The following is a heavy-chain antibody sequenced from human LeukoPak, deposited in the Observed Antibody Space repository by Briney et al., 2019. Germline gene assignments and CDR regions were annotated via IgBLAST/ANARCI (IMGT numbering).Heavy chain of an antibody. CDR3: AELGITMIGGV. Sequence: GGSLRLSCAASGFTFSTYDMNWVRQAPGKGLEWVSFISNSETTMYYADSVKGRFTISRDNAKNSLYLQMNSLRAEDTAVYYCAELGITMIGGVWGKGTTVTISS. CDR2: ISNSETTM. D-gene: IGHD3-10*02. J-gene: IGHJ6*04. CDR1: GFTFSTYD. V-gene: IGHV3-48*03.